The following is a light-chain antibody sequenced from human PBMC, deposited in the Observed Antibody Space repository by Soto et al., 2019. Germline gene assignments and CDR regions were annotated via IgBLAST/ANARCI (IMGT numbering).Light chain of an antibody. V-gene: IGKV1-5*03. CDR3: HQYHNFPRT. J-gene: IGKJ1*01. CDR1: QSINGW. Sequence: DIQRSQSHSTLSASVGDRVTITCRASQSINGWLAWYQQKPGQAPNLLIYKASTLESGVPSRFSGSGSGTEFTLTVSSLQPDDFATYYCHQYHNFPRTFGQGTKVDI. CDR2: KAS.